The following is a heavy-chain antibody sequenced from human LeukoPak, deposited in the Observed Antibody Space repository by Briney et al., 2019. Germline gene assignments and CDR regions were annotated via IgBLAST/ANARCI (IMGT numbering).Heavy chain of an antibody. CDR1: GFTFDDYA. CDR2: INWNSDSI. D-gene: IGHD5-12*01. Sequence: GRSLRLSCAVSGFTFDDYAMHWVRQVPGKGLEWVSGINWNSDSIGYADSVKGRFTTSKDNAKNSLYLQMNSLRAEDTAFYYCAINGGGDSGYGNFDYWGQGTLVTVSS. J-gene: IGHJ4*02. CDR3: AINGGGDSGYGNFDY. V-gene: IGHV3-9*01.